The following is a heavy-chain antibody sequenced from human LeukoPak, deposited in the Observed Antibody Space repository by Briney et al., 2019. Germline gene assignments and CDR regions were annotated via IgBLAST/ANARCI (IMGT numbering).Heavy chain of an antibody. V-gene: IGHV3-7*01. CDR3: AIEGSGRSLHP. Sequence: QPGGSLRLSCAASGFISSNVWLSWVRQAPGKGLEWVANIKEDGSQNYYVDSAEGRFTISRDTARNTLHLQIKSLRAEDTAMYYCAIEGSGRSLHPWGQGTLVTVAS. J-gene: IGHJ5*02. D-gene: IGHD3-3*01. CDR2: IKEDGSQN. CDR1: GFISSNVW.